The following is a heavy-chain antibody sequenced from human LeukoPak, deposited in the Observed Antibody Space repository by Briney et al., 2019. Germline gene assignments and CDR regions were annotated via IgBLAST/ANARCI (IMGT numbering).Heavy chain of an antibody. V-gene: IGHV4-59*08. D-gene: IGHD3-22*01. Sequence: PETLSLTCTVSGGSISSYYWSWIRQPPGKGLEWIGYIYYSGSTNYNPSLKSRVTISVDTSKNQFSLKLSSVTAADTAVYYCARHHSDYYDSSGYGDDAFDIWGQGTMVTASS. CDR3: ARHHSDYYDSSGYGDDAFDI. CDR2: IYYSGST. CDR1: GGSISSYY. J-gene: IGHJ3*02.